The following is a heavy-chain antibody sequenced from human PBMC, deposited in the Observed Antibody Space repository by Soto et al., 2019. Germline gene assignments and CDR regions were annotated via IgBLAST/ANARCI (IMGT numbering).Heavy chain of an antibody. CDR3: ATDVMVRGVMIHY. D-gene: IGHD3-10*01. CDR2: ISPNSGST. V-gene: IGHV1-2*06. Sequence: QVQLVQSGAEVKKPGASVKVSCKASGYTFTGYYMHWVRQAPGQGLEWMGRISPNSGSTNFAQKFQGRVTMTRDTSINTAYLELRSLTADDTAGYYCATDVMVRGVMIHYWGQGTLVTVSS. CDR1: GYTFTGYY. J-gene: IGHJ4*02.